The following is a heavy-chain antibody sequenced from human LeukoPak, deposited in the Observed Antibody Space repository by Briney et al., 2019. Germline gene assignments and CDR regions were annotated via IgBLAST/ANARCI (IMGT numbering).Heavy chain of an antibody. V-gene: IGHV3-9*01. J-gene: IGHJ5*02. CDR3: ARGGRDTWFDP. Sequence: GGSLRLSCAASGFTFDDYAMHWVRQAPGKGLEWVSGISWNSGSIGYADSVKGRFTISRDNAKNSLYLQMNSLRAEDTAVYYCARGGRDTWFDPWGQGTLVIVSS. CDR2: ISWNSGSI. D-gene: IGHD5-24*01. CDR1: GFTFDDYA.